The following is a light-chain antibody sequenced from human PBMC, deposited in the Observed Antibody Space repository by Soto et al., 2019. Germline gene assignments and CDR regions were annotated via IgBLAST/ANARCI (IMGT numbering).Light chain of an antibody. CDR3: AAWDDSLNGHV. CDR1: SSNIGSNT. Sequence: LTQPPSASGTPGQRVTISCSGSSSNIGSNTVNWYQQLPGTAPKLLIYSNNQRPSGVPDRFSGSKSGTSASLAISGLQSEDEADYYCAAWDDSLNGHVFGTGTKLTVL. V-gene: IGLV1-44*01. CDR2: SNN. J-gene: IGLJ1*01.